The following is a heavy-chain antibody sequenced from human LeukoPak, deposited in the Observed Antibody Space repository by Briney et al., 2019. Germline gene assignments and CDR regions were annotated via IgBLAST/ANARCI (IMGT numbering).Heavy chain of an antibody. J-gene: IGHJ4*02. Sequence: GGSLRLSCAASRFTFSRYDMHWVRQSTGKGLEWVPGIGTAGDTFYLGSVKGRFTISRENGKNSLYLQMNSLRVGDTAVYYCARSVPGGSGWMGSIEYWGQGTLVTVPS. D-gene: IGHD6-19*01. CDR3: ARSVPGGSGWMGSIEY. CDR1: RFTFSRYD. CDR2: IGTAGDT. V-gene: IGHV3-13*01.